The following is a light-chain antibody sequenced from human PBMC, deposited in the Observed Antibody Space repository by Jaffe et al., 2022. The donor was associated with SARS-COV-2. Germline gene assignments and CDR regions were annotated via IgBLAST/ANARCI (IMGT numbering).Light chain of an antibody. J-gene: IGLJ1*01. Sequence: QSALTQPASVSGSPGQSITISCTGTSSDIGGYNYVSWFQQHPGKAPQLMIFDVSNRPSGVSHRFSGSKSGNTASLTISGLQAEDEADYYCLSYTGSGTEVFGGGTKVTVL. CDR3: LSYTGSGTEV. CDR1: SSDIGGYNY. V-gene: IGLV2-14*03. CDR2: DVS.